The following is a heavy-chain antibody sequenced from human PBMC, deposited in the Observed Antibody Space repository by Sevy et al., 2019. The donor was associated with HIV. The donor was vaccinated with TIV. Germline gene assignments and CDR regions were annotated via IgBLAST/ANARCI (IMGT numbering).Heavy chain of an antibody. J-gene: IGHJ6*02. D-gene: IGHD2-2*01. Sequence: GESLKISCAASGFTFSNFWMSWVRQAPGKGLEWVANIKRDGSEKYYMASVKGRFTISRDNAKKSMYLQMNSLRAEDTAIYFWARDCSSTSCLWGLDVWGQGTTVTVSS. V-gene: IGHV3-7*03. CDR1: GFTFSNFW. CDR2: IKRDGSEK. CDR3: ARDCSSTSCLWGLDV.